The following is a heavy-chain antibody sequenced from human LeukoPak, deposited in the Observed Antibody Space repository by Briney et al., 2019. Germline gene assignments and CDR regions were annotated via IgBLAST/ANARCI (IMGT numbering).Heavy chain of an antibody. CDR2: IYYSGST. V-gene: IGHV4-59*01. D-gene: IGHD3-9*01. CDR1: GGSISSYY. CDR3: ARDPGDILTGYPYDY. Sequence: SETLSLTCTVSGGSISSYYWSWIRQPPGKGLEWIGYIYYSGSTNYNPSLKSRVTISVDTSKNQFSLKLSSVTAADTAVYYCARDPGDILTGYPYDYWGQGTLVTVSS. J-gene: IGHJ4*02.